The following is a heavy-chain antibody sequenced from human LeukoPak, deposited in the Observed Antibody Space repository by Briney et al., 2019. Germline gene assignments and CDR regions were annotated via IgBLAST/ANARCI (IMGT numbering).Heavy chain of an antibody. Sequence: GGSLRLSCAASGFTFSSYWMSWVRQAPAKGLEWVANIKQDGSEKYYVDSVKGRFTISRDNAKNSLYLQMNSLRAEDTAVYYCARDSGETYYDILTGYQYWGQGTLVTVSS. CDR2: IKQDGSEK. CDR1: GFTFSSYW. CDR3: ARDSGETYYDILTGYQY. J-gene: IGHJ4*02. V-gene: IGHV3-7*01. D-gene: IGHD3-9*01.